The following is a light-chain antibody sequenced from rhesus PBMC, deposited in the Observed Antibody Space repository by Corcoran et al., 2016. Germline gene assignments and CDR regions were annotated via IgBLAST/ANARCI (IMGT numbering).Light chain of an antibody. CDR1: QSISSW. CDR2: KAS. V-gene: IGKV1-22*01. Sequence: DIRMTQSPSSLSASVGDTVTITCRASQSISSWLAWYQQKPGKAPKLLVYKASSLQSGVPSRFSGSGSGTDFTLTISSLQSEDFATYYCQQYTSSPFTFGPGTKLDIK. J-gene: IGKJ3*01. CDR3: QQYTSSPFT.